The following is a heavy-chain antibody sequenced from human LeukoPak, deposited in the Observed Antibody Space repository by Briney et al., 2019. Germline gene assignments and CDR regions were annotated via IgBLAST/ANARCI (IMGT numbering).Heavy chain of an antibody. CDR1: GGSISSYY. V-gene: IGHV4-59*12. CDR2: IYYSGST. Sequence: SETLSLTCTVSGGSISSYYWSWIRQPPGKGLEWIGYIYYSGSTNYNPSLKSRVTISVDTSKNQFSLKLSSVTAADTAVYYCARGHGSGSYYYWGQGTLVTVSS. J-gene: IGHJ4*02. D-gene: IGHD3-10*01. CDR3: ARGHGSGSYYY.